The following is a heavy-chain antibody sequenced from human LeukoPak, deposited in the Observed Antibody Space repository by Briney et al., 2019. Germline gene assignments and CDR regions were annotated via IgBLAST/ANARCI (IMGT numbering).Heavy chain of an antibody. D-gene: IGHD2-15*01. Sequence: SETLSLKCTVSGGSISSNTYYWRWIRQPPGKGLEWIGSFCYSGSSYYNPSLKSRVTISVDTSKNQFSPKLSSVPDADTAVYYCARHIVVVVAATPTGIDWFDPWGQGTPVSVSS. V-gene: IGHV4-39*01. CDR2: FCYSGSS. J-gene: IGHJ5*02. CDR1: GGSISSNTYY. CDR3: ARHIVVVVAATPTGIDWFDP.